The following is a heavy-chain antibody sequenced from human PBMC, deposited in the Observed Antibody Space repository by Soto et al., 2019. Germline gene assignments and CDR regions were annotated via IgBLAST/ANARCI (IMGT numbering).Heavy chain of an antibody. J-gene: IGHJ6*02. D-gene: IGHD5-18*01. CDR2: MNPNSGNT. CDR1: GYTFTSYD. Sequence: QVQLVQSGAEVKKPGASVKVSCKASGYTFTSYDINWVRQATGQGLEWMGWMNPNSGNTGYAQKFQGRVTMTRNTSISTAYMELSSLRSEDTAVYYCARDRYSYGWVMGYYYYGMDVWGQGTTVTVSS. V-gene: IGHV1-8*01. CDR3: ARDRYSYGWVMGYYYYGMDV.